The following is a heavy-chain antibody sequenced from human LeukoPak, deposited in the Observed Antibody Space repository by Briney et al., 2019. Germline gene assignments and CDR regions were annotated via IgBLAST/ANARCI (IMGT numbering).Heavy chain of an antibody. Sequence: GGSLRLSCAASGFTFSTYWMSWVRQAPGKGVEYVANINQDGSEKYYVDSVKGRFTVSRDNAKNSLYLQMNSLRAEDTAVYYCARDPRSGSYFDYWGQGTLVTVFS. D-gene: IGHD1-26*01. CDR1: GFTFSTYW. J-gene: IGHJ4*02. V-gene: IGHV3-7*01. CDR2: INQDGSEK. CDR3: ARDPRSGSYFDY.